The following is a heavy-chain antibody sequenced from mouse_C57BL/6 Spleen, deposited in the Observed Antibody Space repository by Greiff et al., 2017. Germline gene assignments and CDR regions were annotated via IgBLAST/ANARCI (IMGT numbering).Heavy chain of an antibody. CDR2: IHPNSGST. D-gene: IGHD1-1*01. CDR3: ARRVYGSNYPYGYFDV. Sequence: QVQLQQPGAELVKPGASVKLSCKASGYTFTSYWMHWVKQRPGQGLEWIGMIHPNSGSTNYNEKFKSKATLTVDKSSSSSYMQLSSLTSENSAVYYCARRVYGSNYPYGYFDVWGTGTTVTVSS. J-gene: IGHJ1*03. CDR1: GYTFTSYW. V-gene: IGHV1-64*01.